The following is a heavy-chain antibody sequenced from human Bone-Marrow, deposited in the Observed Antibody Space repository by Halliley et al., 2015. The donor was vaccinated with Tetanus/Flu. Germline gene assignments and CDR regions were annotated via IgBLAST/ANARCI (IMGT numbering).Heavy chain of an antibody. V-gene: IGHV3-7*03. CDR2: IKQGGSEI. J-gene: IGHJ4*02. Sequence: GLGWGAHIKQGGSEIYYVDSVKGRFPISRGHAQNSRYLQMNSLRAEDTAGYYCAASETGLDYWGQGTLVTVSS. CDR3: AASETGLDY.